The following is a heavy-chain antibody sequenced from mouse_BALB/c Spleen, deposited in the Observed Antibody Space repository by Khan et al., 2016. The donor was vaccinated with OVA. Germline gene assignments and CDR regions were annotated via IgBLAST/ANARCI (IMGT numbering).Heavy chain of an antibody. J-gene: IGHJ3*01. CDR3: ARATNRYDLAY. D-gene: IGHD2-14*01. CDR2: MIYSGYT. CDR1: GDSITSGF. V-gene: IGHV3-8*02. Sequence: EVQLQESGPSLVQPSQTLSLTCSVTGDSITSGFWSWIRKFPGNKLEYMGYMIYSGYTYYNPSLKGRFSITRHTSKTQYYLQLTSVTTEETATYYSARATNRYDLAYWGQGTLVTVSA.